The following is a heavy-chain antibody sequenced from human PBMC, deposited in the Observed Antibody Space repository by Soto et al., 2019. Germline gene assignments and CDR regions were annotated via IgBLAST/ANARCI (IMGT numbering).Heavy chain of an antibody. CDR3: ASGYEPIRFFTN. J-gene: IGHJ4*02. Sequence: SETLSLTCTVSGGSFTPTNYFWCRIRQPPGKGLEWIGYMYYNGNTFYSPSLKSRVTISVDTSKNQFSLKLSSVTAADTAVYYCASGYEPIRFFTNWGQGTLVTVSS. D-gene: IGHD3-3*01. CDR1: GGSFTPTNYF. V-gene: IGHV4-39*01. CDR2: MYYNGNT.